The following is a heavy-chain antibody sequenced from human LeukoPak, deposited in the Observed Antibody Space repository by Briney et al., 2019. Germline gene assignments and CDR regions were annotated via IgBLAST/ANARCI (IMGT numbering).Heavy chain of an antibody. J-gene: IGHJ4*02. Sequence: PSEPFPLTATAPGASLTPYNGGWFRRPPGKDLEWLGKIYYSGSTNYNPSLKSRVTISVDTSKNQFSLKLSSVTAADTAVYYCARSGGIVVVTDQYYFDYWGQGTLVTVSS. D-gene: IGHD2-21*02. V-gene: IGHV4-59*13. CDR2: IYYSGST. CDR1: GASLTPYN. CDR3: ARSGGIVVVTDQYYFDY.